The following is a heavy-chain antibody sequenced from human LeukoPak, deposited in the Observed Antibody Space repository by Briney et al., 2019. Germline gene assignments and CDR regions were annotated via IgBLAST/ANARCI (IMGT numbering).Heavy chain of an antibody. J-gene: IGHJ4*02. V-gene: IGHV3-30*18. Sequence: GGSLRLSCAASGFTFSSYGMHWVRQAPGKGLEWVAVISYDGSNKYYADSVKGRFTISRDNSKNTLYLQMNSLRAEDTAVYYCAKGTSGFHYWGQGTLVTVSS. CDR2: ISYDGSNK. D-gene: IGHD6-19*01. CDR3: AKGTSGFHY. CDR1: GFTFSSYG.